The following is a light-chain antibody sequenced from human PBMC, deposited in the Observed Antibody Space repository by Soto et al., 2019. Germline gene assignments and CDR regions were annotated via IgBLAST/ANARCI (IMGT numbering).Light chain of an antibody. CDR1: QGISNY. CDR3: QQNYSPPPIT. V-gene: IGKV1-27*01. Sequence: DIQMTQSPSSLSASVGYIVAITCRASQGISNYLAWYQQKPGKVPKLLIYAASTLQSGVPSRFSGSGSGTDFTLTISSLQPEDFATYYCQQNYSPPPITFGQGTRLEIK. CDR2: AAS. J-gene: IGKJ5*01.